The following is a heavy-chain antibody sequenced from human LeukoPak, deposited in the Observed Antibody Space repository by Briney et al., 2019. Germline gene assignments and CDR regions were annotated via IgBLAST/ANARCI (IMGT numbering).Heavy chain of an antibody. CDR1: GYTFTSYW. Sequence: GASLQISFQGSGYTFTSYWIGWVRPMPGQGREWMGIIYPGDSETRYSPSFQGQVTISADKSISTAYLQWSNLKASDTAMYYCARGSSTFDYWGQGTLVTVSS. D-gene: IGHD1-26*01. V-gene: IGHV5-51*01. CDR2: IYPGDSET. J-gene: IGHJ4*02. CDR3: ARGSSTFDY.